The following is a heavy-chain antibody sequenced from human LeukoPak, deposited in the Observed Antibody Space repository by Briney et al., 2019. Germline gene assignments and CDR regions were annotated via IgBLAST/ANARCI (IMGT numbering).Heavy chain of an antibody. J-gene: IGHJ4*02. Sequence: GASVKVSCKASGYTFTAYYMYWVRQAPGQGLEWMGWINPNNGGRNYAQKFQGRVTMTRDTSISTAYMELSRLRSDDTAVYYCASGGTAGAGTRWDYWGQGTLVTVSS. D-gene: IGHD6-13*01. V-gene: IGHV1-2*02. CDR3: ASGGTAGAGTRWDY. CDR1: GYTFTAYY. CDR2: INPNNGGR.